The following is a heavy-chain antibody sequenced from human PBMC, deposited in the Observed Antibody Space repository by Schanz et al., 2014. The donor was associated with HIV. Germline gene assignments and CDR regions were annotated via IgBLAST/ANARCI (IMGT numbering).Heavy chain of an antibody. J-gene: IGHJ3*02. CDR1: GGTFSIYA. Sequence: QVRLVQSGAEVKKPGSSVKVSCKASGGTFSIYAISWVRQAPGQGLEWMGGIIPIFGTANYAQKFQGRVTIIADESTSTAYMELSSLRSADTAVYFCARDRGSISWMGRAFDIWGQGTMVTVSS. D-gene: IGHD2-2*01. CDR3: ARDRGSISWMGRAFDI. V-gene: IGHV1-69*01. CDR2: IIPIFGTA.